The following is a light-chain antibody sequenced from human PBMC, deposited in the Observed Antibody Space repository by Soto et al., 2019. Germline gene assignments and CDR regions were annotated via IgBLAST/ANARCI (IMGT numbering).Light chain of an antibody. CDR1: QSVSRY. Sequence: EIVMTPSPGTLSVSPGERATLSCRASQSVSRYFDWYQQKPDQAPRLLIYDAFNRATGIPARFSGSGSGTDFTLTISSLEPEDFVVYYCQQRSNWPITFGQGTRLEIK. CDR2: DAF. V-gene: IGKV3-11*01. CDR3: QQRSNWPIT. J-gene: IGKJ5*01.